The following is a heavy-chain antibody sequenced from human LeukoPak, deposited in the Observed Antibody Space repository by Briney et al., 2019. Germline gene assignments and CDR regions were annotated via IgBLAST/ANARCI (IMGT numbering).Heavy chain of an antibody. CDR3: AREERYFDWLKIPYYYYYGMDV. D-gene: IGHD3-9*01. CDR2: IKQDGSEK. Sequence: GGSLRLSRAASGFTFSSYWMSWVRQAPGKGLEWVVNIKQDGSEKYYVDSVKGRFTISRDNAKNSLYLQMNSLRAEDTAVYYCAREERYFDWLKIPYYYYYGMDVWGQGTTVTVSS. CDR1: GFTFSSYW. V-gene: IGHV3-7*01. J-gene: IGHJ6*02.